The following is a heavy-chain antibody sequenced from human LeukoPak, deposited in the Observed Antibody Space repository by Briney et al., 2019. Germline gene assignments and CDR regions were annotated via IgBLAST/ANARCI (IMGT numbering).Heavy chain of an antibody. CDR3: ARALGYYYYYYMDV. V-gene: IGHV3-21*01. CDR1: GFTFSSYS. Sequence: GGSLRLSCAASGFTFSSYSMNWVRQAPGKGLEWVSSISSSSSYIYYADSVKGRFTISRNNAKNSLYLQMNSLRAEDTAVYYCARALGYYYYYYMDVWGKGTTVTVSS. J-gene: IGHJ6*03. CDR2: ISSSSSYI. D-gene: IGHD3-16*01.